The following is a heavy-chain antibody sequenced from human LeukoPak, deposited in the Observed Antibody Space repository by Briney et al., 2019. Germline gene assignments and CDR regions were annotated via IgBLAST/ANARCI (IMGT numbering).Heavy chain of an antibody. CDR1: GFTFSHHS. V-gene: IGHV3-23*01. CDR3: ARRGLQGFCSVNSCHSFFDS. Sequence: PGGSLRLSCVASGFTFSHHSISWVRQAPGKGLEWVSAITASGGDTFYAESVEGRSSVSRDDSKSTVFLQMSSLTADGTGIYFCARRGLQGFCSVNSCHSFFDSWGRGTRVIVSS. D-gene: IGHD2-15*01. CDR2: ITASGGDT. J-gene: IGHJ5*01.